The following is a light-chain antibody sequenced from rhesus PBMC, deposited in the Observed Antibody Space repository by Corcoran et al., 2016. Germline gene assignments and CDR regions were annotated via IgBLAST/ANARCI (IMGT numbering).Light chain of an antibody. CDR3: LQGYSTPYS. J-gene: IGKJ2*01. CDR1: QGISDY. Sequence: DIQMTQSSSSLSASVGDRVTLTCRSSQGISDYLNWYQQKPGKAPKRLIYAASSLESGVPSRLSGTGSVTDFTLTISSLQHEDSAAYYCLQGYSTPYSFGQGTKVEIK. V-gene: IGKV1-36*02. CDR2: AAS.